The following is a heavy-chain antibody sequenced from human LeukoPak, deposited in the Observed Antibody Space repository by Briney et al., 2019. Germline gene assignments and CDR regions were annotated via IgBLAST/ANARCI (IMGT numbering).Heavy chain of an antibody. CDR2: IKQDGSEK. CDR3: AGVGFWSGYYRLDTCFDP. Sequence: GGSLRLSCAASGFTFSSYWMSWVRQAPGKGLEWVANIKQDGSEKYYVDSVKGRFTISRDNAKNSLYLQMNSLRAEDTAVYYCAGVGFWSGYYRLDTCFDPWGQGTLVTVSS. CDR1: GFTFSSYW. V-gene: IGHV3-7*01. J-gene: IGHJ5*02. D-gene: IGHD3-3*01.